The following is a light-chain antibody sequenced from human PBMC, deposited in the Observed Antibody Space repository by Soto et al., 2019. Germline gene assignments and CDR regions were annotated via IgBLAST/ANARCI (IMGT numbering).Light chain of an antibody. CDR1: QTVRNNY. J-gene: IGKJ4*01. V-gene: IGKV3D-20*02. CDR3: QQRTSWPLT. CDR2: DAS. Sequence: EFVLTQSPGTLSLSPGERATLSCRASQTVRNNYLAWYQQKPGQAPRLLIYDASSRATGTPARFGGSGSVTDFTLTISSLEPEDSAVYYCQQRTSWPLTFGGGTKV.